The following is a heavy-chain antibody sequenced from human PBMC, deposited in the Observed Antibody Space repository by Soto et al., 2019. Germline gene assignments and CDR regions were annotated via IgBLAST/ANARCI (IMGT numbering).Heavy chain of an antibody. J-gene: IGHJ6*02. V-gene: IGHV3-30*18. CDR3: TKARLWGGDGYNSYYYNAMDV. Sequence: GGSLRLSCAASGFTFSSYGMHWVRQAPGKGLEWVAVISYDGSNKYYADSVKGRFTISRDNAKNSLFLQINSLRPEDTALYYCTKARLWGGDGYNSYYYNAMDVWGQGTRVTVSS. D-gene: IGHD3-16*01. CDR1: GFTFSSYG. CDR2: ISYDGSNK.